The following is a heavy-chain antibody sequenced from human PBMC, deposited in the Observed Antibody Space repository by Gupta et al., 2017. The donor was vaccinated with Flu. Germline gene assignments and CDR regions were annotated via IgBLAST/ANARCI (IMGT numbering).Heavy chain of an antibody. Sequence: YSMNWVRQAPGKGLEWVSYISSSSSTIYYADSVKGRFTISRDNAKNSLYLQMNSLRAEDTAVYYCARGPDGWLQLRRAFDIWGQGTMVTVSS. V-gene: IGHV3-48*01. CDR1: YS. CDR2: ISSSSSTI. D-gene: IGHD5-12*01. CDR3: ARGPDGWLQLRRAFDI. J-gene: IGHJ3*02.